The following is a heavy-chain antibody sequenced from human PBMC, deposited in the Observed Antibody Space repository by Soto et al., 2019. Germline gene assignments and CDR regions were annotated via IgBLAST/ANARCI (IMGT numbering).Heavy chain of an antibody. CDR3: ASRPFYYYALDV. J-gene: IGHJ6*02. CDR1: GGSITTAGYS. Sequence: SETLSLTSTVSGGSITTAGYSWSWILKPPRKALEWIGYVYHTGNAYPKPSLKRRVTISLDRSKNKFSLKMTSVTAADTAIYYCASRPFYYYALDVWGQGTTVTVSS. CDR2: VYHTGNA. V-gene: IGHV4-30-2*01.